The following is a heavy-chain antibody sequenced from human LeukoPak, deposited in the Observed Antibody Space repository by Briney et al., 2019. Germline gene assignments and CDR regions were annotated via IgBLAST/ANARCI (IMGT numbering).Heavy chain of an antibody. CDR3: ARANMVRGVGSFFDRNWFDP. Sequence: AAVKDSCKTTRYTFTHYYMHWVRQAPGQGRDGMGCINPNRGGTNYAQKVQGRVTMTRDTSISTAYMELSRLRSDDTAVYYCARANMVRGVGSFFDRNWFDPWGQGTLVTVSS. J-gene: IGHJ5*02. CDR1: RYTFTHYY. CDR2: INPNRGGT. D-gene: IGHD3-10*01. V-gene: IGHV1-2*02.